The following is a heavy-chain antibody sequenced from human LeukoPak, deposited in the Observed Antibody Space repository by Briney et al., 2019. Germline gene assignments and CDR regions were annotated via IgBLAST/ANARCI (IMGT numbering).Heavy chain of an antibody. D-gene: IGHD3-22*01. CDR3: AGDYGSSGYYYSS. V-gene: IGHV4-34*01. CDR1: GGSFSTYY. Sequence: PSETLSLTCAVYGGSFSTYYWSWIRQPPGKGLEWIGEINHSGSTNYNPSLKSRVTISVDMSKNQFSLKLSSVTAADTAVYYCAGDYGSSGYYYSSWGQGTLVTVSS. CDR2: INHSGST. J-gene: IGHJ5*02.